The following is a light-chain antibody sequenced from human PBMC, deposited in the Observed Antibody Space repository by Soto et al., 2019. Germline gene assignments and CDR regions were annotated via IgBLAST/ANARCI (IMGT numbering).Light chain of an antibody. CDR2: GAS. J-gene: IGKJ2*01. V-gene: IGKV3-20*01. CDR1: QSVSNNY. CDR3: QQYGTAPPRYT. Sequence: EIVLTQSPGTLSLSPGERATLSCRASQSVSNNYLAWYQQKPGQAPRLLIYGASNRATGIPDRFGGSGSGTDFTLTISRLEPEDFAVYYCQQYGTAPPRYTFGQGTKLEIK.